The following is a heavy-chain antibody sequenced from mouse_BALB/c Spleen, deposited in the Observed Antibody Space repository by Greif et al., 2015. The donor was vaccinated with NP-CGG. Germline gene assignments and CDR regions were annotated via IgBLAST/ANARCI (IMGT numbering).Heavy chain of an antibody. Sequence: QVQLQQSGAELMKPGASVKISCKATGYTFGSYWIEWVKQRPGHGLEWIGEILPGSGSTNYNEKFKGKATFTADTSSNTAYMQLSSLTSEDSAVYYCARSRAYYYGSSRYAMDYWGQGTSVTVSS. D-gene: IGHD1-1*01. CDR2: ILPGSGST. V-gene: IGHV1-9*01. CDR1: GYTFGSYW. CDR3: ARSRAYYYGSSRYAMDY. J-gene: IGHJ4*01.